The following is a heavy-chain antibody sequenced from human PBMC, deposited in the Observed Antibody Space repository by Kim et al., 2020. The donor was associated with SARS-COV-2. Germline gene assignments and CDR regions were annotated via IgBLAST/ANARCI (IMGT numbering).Heavy chain of an antibody. V-gene: IGHV3-23*01. CDR2: VSGSGDPT. D-gene: IGHD3-3*01. CDR1: GVAFSNYA. Sequence: GGSLRLSCTVSGVAFSNYAMTWVRQVPEKGLEWVSAVSGSGDPTYSAASVQGRFTISRDNSKFTLYLQMNSLRAEDTAIYYCALKGSFGSGYGGQGTLVTVSS. J-gene: IGHJ4*02. CDR3: ALKGSFGSGY.